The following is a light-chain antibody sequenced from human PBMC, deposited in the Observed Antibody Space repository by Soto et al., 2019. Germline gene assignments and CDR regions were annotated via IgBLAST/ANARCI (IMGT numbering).Light chain of an antibody. CDR1: QSVSSN. CDR2: GAS. J-gene: IGKJ3*01. CDR3: QQYNNWPPFT. V-gene: IGKV3-15*01. Sequence: EIVMTQSPATLSVSPGKRATLSCRASQSVSSNLAWYQQKPGQAPRLLIYGASTRATGIPARFSGSGSGTEFPLTISRLQSEDFAVYYSQQYNNWPPFTFGPGTKVDIK.